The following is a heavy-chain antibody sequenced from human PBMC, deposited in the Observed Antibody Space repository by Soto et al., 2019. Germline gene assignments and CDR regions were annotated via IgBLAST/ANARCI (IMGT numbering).Heavy chain of an antibody. Sequence: QVQLVQSGAEVKTPGASVNVSCRASGYTFTSYAIHWLRQAPGQGLEWMGWINAGNGDAKYSENFQGRVTVSRDTFAGTVYMELNSLRPADTAVYYCARDVRSSIDNWGQGTLVTVSS. CDR1: GYTFTSYA. V-gene: IGHV1-3*01. CDR3: ARDVRSSIDN. CDR2: INAGNGDA. D-gene: IGHD3-10*01. J-gene: IGHJ4*02.